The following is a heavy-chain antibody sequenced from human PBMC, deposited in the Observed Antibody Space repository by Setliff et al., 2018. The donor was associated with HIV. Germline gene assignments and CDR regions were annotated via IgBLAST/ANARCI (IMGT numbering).Heavy chain of an antibody. CDR2: VRYDESNK. CDR3: AKVDNGHCLSNSCRDFDY. D-gene: IGHD2-2*03. J-gene: IGHJ4*02. CDR1: GFIFSSYA. Sequence: PGGSLRLSCAASGFIFSSYAMHWVRQAPGKGLEWVACVRYDESNKYYAESVKDRFTISRDNSKNMVYLQMNSLRPEDTAVYYCAKVDNGHCLSNSCRDFDYWGQGTLVTVSS. V-gene: IGHV3-30*02.